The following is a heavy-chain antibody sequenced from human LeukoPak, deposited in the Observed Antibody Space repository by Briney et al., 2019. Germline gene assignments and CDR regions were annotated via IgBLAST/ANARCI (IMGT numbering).Heavy chain of an antibody. V-gene: IGHV3-21*04. D-gene: IGHD1-26*01. CDR3: AKAAIVGATFRIDY. CDR2: ISSSSSYI. Sequence: GGSLRLSCAASGFTFSSYSMNWVRQAPGKGLEWVSSISSSSSYIYYADSVKGRFTISRDNSKNTLYLQINSLRAEDTAMHYCAKAAIVGATFRIDYWGQGTLVTVSS. CDR1: GFTFSSYS. J-gene: IGHJ4*02.